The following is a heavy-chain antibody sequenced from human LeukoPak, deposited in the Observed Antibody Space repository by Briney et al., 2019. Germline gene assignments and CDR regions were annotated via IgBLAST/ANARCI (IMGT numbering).Heavy chain of an antibody. CDR3: AKDRGYYGSGSYSPYFDY. D-gene: IGHD3-10*01. CDR1: GFTFSSYG. V-gene: IGHV3-30*18. J-gene: IGHJ4*02. Sequence: GGSLRLSCAASGFTFSSYGMHWVRQAPGKGLEWVAAISYDGSNKYYADSVKGRFTISRDNSKNTLYLQMNSLRAEDTAVYYCAKDRGYYGSGSYSPYFDYWGQGTLVTVSS. CDR2: ISYDGSNK.